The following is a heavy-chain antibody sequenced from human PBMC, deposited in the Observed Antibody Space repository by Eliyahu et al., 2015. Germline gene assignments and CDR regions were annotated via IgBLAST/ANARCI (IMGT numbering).Heavy chain of an antibody. V-gene: IGHV3-30*04. D-gene: IGHD6-19*01. Sequence: QVQLVESGGGVVQPGRSLRLSCAASGFTFRTYXXXWVRQAPGKGLEWVVVIXYDGSNKYYADSVKGRFTISRDNSKNTLYLQMNSLRAEDTAVYYCARDILKAAAAVAGDFGYYGMDVWGQGTTVTVSS. CDR2: IXYDGSNK. CDR3: ARDILKAAAAVAGDFGYYGMDV. CDR1: GFTFRTYX. J-gene: IGHJ6*02.